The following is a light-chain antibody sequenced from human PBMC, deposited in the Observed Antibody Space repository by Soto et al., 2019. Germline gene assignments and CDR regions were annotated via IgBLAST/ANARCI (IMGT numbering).Light chain of an antibody. J-gene: IGKJ2*01. V-gene: IGKV1-5*01. CDR1: QSISSY. CDR3: RQYNSYPYT. CDR2: DAS. Sequence: DIQMTQSPSSLSASVGDRVPITCRASQSISSYLNWYQQKPGKAPKLLIYDASSLESGVPSRFSGSGSGTEFTLTISSLQPDDFATYYCRQYNSYPYTFGQGTKVDIK.